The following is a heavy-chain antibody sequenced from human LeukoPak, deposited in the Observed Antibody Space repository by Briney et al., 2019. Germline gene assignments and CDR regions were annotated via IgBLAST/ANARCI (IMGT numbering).Heavy chain of an antibody. CDR2: IIPIFGTA. V-gene: IGHV1-69*05. CDR1: GGTLSSYA. Sequence: SVKVSCKASGGTLSSYAISWVRQAPGQGLEWMGGIIPIFGTANYAQKFQGRVTITTDESTSTAYMELSSLRSEDTAVYYCAADVYYYDSSGYFDYWGQGTLVTVSS. J-gene: IGHJ4*02. D-gene: IGHD3-22*01. CDR3: AADVYYYDSSGYFDY.